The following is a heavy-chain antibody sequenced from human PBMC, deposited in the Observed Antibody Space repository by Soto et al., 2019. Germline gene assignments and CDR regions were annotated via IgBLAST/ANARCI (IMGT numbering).Heavy chain of an antibody. V-gene: IGHV4-31*03. J-gene: IGHJ6*02. CDR1: GGSISSGGYY. Sequence: SETLSLTCTVSGGSISSGGYYWSWIRQRPGQGLEWIGYIYTSGTTYYSPSLQSRVAILLDASKNQISLSLQMNSLRPEDTAVYYCAKDSGYQLPDNYFYYGLDVWGQGTTVTVSS. CDR2: IYTSGTT. D-gene: IGHD2-2*01. CDR3: AKDSGYQLPDNYFYYGLDV.